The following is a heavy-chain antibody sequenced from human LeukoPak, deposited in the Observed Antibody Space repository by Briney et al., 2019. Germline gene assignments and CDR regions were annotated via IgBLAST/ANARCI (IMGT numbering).Heavy chain of an antibody. CDR3: ARDLRTTTGMDV. V-gene: IGHV4-59*01. CDR1: GGSISSYY. J-gene: IGHJ6*02. D-gene: IGHD4-11*01. CDR2: IYYSGST. Sequence: SETLSLTCTVSGGSISSYYWSWIRQPPGKGLEWIGYIYYSGSTNYNPSLKSRVTTSVDTSKNQFSLKLSSVTAADTAEYYCARDLRTTTGMDVWGHGTTVTVSS.